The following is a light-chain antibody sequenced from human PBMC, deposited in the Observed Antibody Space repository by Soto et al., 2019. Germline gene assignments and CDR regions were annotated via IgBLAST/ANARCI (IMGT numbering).Light chain of an antibody. V-gene: IGLV2-14*01. Sequence: QSVLTQPASVSGSPGQLITISCTGTSSDIGTYKYVSWYQQHPGRAPKLMIYEVSNRPSGVSNRFSGSKSGNTASLTISGLQAEDEADYYCSSYTISRSLVLFGGGTKLTVL. CDR1: SSDIGTYKY. CDR3: SSYTISRSLVL. CDR2: EVS. J-gene: IGLJ2*01.